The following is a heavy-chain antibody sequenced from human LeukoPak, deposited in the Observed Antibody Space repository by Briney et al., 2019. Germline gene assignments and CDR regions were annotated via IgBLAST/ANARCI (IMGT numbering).Heavy chain of an antibody. CDR2: ISGSGGST. CDR1: GFTFSSYA. V-gene: IGHV3-23*01. D-gene: IGHD2-15*01. Sequence: GGSLRLSCAASGFTFSSYAMSWVRQAPGKGLEWVSAISGSGGSTYYADSVKGRFTISRDNSKNTLYLQMNSLRAEDTAVYYCARGYCSGGSCYWDYFDYWGQGTLVTVSS. CDR3: ARGYCSGGSCYWDYFDY. J-gene: IGHJ4*02.